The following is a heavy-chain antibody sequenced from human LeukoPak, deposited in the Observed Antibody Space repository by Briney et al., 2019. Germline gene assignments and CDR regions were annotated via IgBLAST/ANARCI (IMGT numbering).Heavy chain of an antibody. CDR2: ISYDAINK. CDR1: GFTFSSHG. D-gene: IGHD5-18*01. J-gene: IGHJ4*02. CDR3: AKDLKQEWLLDY. Sequence: GRSLRLSCAASGFTFSSHGMHWVRQAPGKDLEWLSFISYDAINKYYADSVKGRLTISRDNSKNTVYLQMNSLRAEDTAVYYCAKDLKQEWLLDYWGQGTLVIVSS. V-gene: IGHV3-30*18.